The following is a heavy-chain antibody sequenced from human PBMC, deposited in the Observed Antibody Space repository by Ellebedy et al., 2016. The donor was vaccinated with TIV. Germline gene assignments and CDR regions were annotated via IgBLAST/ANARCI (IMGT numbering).Heavy chain of an antibody. CDR3: ARGTRTKRYYYFDL. D-gene: IGHD3-10*01. CDR2: TDPTGGSP. J-gene: IGHJ2*01. CDR1: GYTFTTHY. V-gene: IGHV1-46*01. Sequence: AASVKVSCKASGYTFTTHYMHWVRQAPGQGLEWMGITDPTGGSPTYAQKFQGRVTMTRDTSTSTVYMELSSLRSEDTAVYYCARGTRTKRYYYFDLWGRGTLITVSS.